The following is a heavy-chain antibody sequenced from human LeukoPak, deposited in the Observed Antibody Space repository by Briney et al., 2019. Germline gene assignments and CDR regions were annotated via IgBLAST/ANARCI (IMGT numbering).Heavy chain of an antibody. CDR3: ARGLGQWLARPGAFDI. CDR1: GGSISGYY. J-gene: IGHJ3*02. Sequence: SETMFFTCAVEGGSISGYYWSWIRKPPEKGVWWSGEINHRGSTNYTPSLNSQVTISVDTSKNQYSLKLSSVTAADTAVYYCARGLGQWLARPGAFDIWGQGTMVTVSS. CDR2: INHRGST. D-gene: IGHD6-19*01. V-gene: IGHV4-34*01.